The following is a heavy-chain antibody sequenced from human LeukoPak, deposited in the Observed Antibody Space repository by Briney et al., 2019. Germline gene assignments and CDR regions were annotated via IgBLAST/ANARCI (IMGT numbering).Heavy chain of an antibody. V-gene: IGHV3-15*01. CDR1: GFTFSNAW. CDR2: IKSKTDGGTT. D-gene: IGHD6-13*01. CDR3: TTDLKIVSIAAAGRKRDY. Sequence: GGSLRLSCAASGFTFSNAWMSWVRQAPGKGLEWVGRIKSKTDGGTTDYAAPVKGRFTISRDDSKNTLYLQINSLKTEDTAVYYCTTDLKIVSIAAAGRKRDYWGQGTLVTVSS. J-gene: IGHJ4*02.